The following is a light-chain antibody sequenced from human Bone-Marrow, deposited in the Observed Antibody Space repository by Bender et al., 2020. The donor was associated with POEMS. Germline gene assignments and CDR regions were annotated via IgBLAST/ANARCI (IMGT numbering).Light chain of an antibody. J-gene: IGLJ3*02. Sequence: QSALTQPASVSRSPGQSIIISCTGTNSDVGGYNLVSWYQHLPGKAPKLMICDVSNRPSGVSTRFSGSKSGNTASLSISGLQAEDEADYYCSSYTSSSTLVFGGGTKLTVL. V-gene: IGLV2-14*03. CDR1: NSDVGGYNL. CDR3: SSYTSSSTLV. CDR2: DVS.